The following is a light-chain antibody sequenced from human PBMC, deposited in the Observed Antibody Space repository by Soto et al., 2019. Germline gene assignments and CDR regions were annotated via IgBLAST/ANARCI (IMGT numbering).Light chain of an antibody. Sequence: DIVMTQSPDSLPVSLGGRATFNCKSSQNIFFNSNKKNYLSWYQQKPGQPPKLLIYWASTRQSGVPDRFSGSGSGTDFTLTISSLQAEDVAVYYCQQYYSSLPTFGQGTKLEIK. CDR3: QQYYSSLPT. CDR1: QNIFFNSNKKNY. V-gene: IGKV4-1*01. J-gene: IGKJ2*01. CDR2: WAS.